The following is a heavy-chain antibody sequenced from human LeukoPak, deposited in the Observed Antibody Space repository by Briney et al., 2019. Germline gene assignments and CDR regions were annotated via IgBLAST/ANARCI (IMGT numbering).Heavy chain of an antibody. CDR2: IYYSGST. D-gene: IGHD5-24*01. CDR1: GYSISSGYY. V-gene: IGHV4-61*01. J-gene: IGHJ3*02. CDR3: ARGLLDGYTHPAAFDI. Sequence: PSETLSLTCAVSGYSISSGYYWSWIRQPPGKGLEWIGYIYYSGSTNYNPSLKSRVTISVDTSKNQFSLKLSSVTAADTAVYYCARGLLDGYTHPAAFDIWGQGTMVTVSS.